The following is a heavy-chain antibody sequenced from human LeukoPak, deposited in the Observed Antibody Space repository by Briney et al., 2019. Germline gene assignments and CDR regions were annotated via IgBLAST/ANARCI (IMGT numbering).Heavy chain of an antibody. J-gene: IGHJ4*02. D-gene: IGHD3-22*01. V-gene: IGHV1-46*01. CDR3: ARDLELPRNYNDSSASPFDY. CDR1: GYTFTSYY. CDR2: INPSGGST. Sequence: GASVKVSCKASGYTFTSYYMHWVRQAPGLGLEWMGIINPSGGSTSYAQKFQGRVTMTRDTSTSTVYMGLSSLRSEDTAVYYCARDLELPRNYNDSSASPFDYWGQGTLVTVSS.